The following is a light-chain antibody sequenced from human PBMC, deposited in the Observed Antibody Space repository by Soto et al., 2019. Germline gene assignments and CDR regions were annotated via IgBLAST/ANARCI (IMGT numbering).Light chain of an antibody. CDR3: SSYTTSSTPAV. J-gene: IGLJ1*01. Sequence: QSALTQPASVSGSPGQSITISCTGTSSDVGGYNYVSWYQQHPGKAPKLMIYEVSNRPSGVSNRFSGSKSGNTASLTISGLQAADEAAYYCSSYTTSSTPAVFGTGTKVTVL. CDR1: SSDVGGYNY. V-gene: IGLV2-14*01. CDR2: EVS.